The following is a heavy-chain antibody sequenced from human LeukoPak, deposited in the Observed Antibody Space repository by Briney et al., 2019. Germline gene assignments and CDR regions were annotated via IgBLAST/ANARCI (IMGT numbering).Heavy chain of an antibody. D-gene: IGHD2-2*01. J-gene: IGHJ6*02. CDR2: IYHSGST. Sequence: PSETLSLTCAVSGGSISSGGYSWSWIRQPPGKGLEWIGYIYHSGSTYYNPSLKSRVTISVDRSKNQFSLKLSSVTAADTAVYYCARAVRSCSGTSCPLGYYYGMDVWGQGTTVTVSS. CDR3: ARAVRSCSGTSCPLGYYYGMDV. V-gene: IGHV4-30-2*01. CDR1: GGSISSGGYS.